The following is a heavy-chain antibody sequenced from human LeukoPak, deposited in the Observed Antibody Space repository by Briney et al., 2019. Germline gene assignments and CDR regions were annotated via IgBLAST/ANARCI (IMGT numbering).Heavy chain of an antibody. CDR1: GGSISSGDYS. D-gene: IGHD6-13*01. V-gene: IGHV4-30-4*01. J-gene: IGHJ4*02. CDR3: AREAAAAPLVAVY. CDR2: IYYSGST. Sequence: SQTLSLTCTVSGGSISSGDYSWSWIRQPPGKGLEWIGYIYYSGSTYYNPSLKSRVTISVDTSKNQFSLKLSSVTAADTAVYYCAREAAAAPLVAVYWGQGTLVTVSS.